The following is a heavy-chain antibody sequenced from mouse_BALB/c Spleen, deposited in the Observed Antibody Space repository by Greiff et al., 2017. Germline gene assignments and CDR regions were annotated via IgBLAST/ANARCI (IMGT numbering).Heavy chain of an antibody. J-gene: IGHJ2*01. CDR1: GYTFTSYW. CDR2: IYPSDSYT. CDR3: TRGGVYFDY. Sequence: QVQLKQPGAELVRPGASVKLSCKASGYTFTSYWINWVKQRPGQGLEWIGNIYPSDSYTNYNQKFKDKATLTVDKSSSTAYMQLSSPTSEDSAVYYCTRGGVYFDYWGQGTTLTVSS. V-gene: IGHV1-69*02.